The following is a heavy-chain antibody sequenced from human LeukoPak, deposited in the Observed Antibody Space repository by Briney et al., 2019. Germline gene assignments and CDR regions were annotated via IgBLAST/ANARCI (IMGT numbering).Heavy chain of an antibody. D-gene: IGHD7-27*01. V-gene: IGHV1-2*02. CDR2: INPNSGGA. J-gene: IGHJ3*02. CDR1: GYSFIGYY. Sequence: ASVKVSCKASGYSFIGYYIHWVRQAPGQGLEWMGWINPNSGGANYAQKFQGRVTMTRDTSISTVHMGLTRLRSDDTAMYYCAKSTNWGSISDGFDIWGQGTMVTVAS. CDR3: AKSTNWGSISDGFDI.